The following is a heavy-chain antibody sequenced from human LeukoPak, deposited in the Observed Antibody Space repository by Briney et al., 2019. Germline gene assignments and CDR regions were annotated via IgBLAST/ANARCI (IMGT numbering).Heavy chain of an antibody. Sequence: SETLSLTCTVSGGSISSGSYYWSWIRQPAGKGLEWIGRIYTSGSTNYNPSLKGRVTISVDTSKNQFSLKLSSVTAADTAVYYCARDHARGGSYYYYFDYWGQGTLVTVSS. CDR2: IYTSGST. CDR3: ARDHARGGSYYYYFDY. D-gene: IGHD1-26*01. J-gene: IGHJ4*02. V-gene: IGHV4-61*02. CDR1: GGSISSGSYY.